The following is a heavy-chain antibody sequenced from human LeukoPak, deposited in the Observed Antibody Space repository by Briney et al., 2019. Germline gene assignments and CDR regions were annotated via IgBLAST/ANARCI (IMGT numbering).Heavy chain of an antibody. D-gene: IGHD6-13*01. CDR3: ARARYTNSWYAVDI. J-gene: IGHJ3*02. V-gene: IGHV4-59*08. CDR1: SGPVSSYY. CDR2: IYHTGSN. Sequence: SETPSLTRLDPSGPVSSYYWTWIWQPPRKGLGWIVYIYHTGSNNYSPSLKSRVTMYVNTSKNQLSLKLSSVTAADTAMYYCARARYTNSWYAVDIWGQGTMVTVSS.